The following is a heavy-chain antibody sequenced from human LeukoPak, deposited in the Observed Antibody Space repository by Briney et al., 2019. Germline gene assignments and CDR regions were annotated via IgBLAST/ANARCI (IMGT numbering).Heavy chain of an antibody. CDR3: SKWGKHCRSTSCYTYFDY. V-gene: IGHV3-23*01. CDR1: GFTFSSYA. CDR2: ISGSGGST. Sequence: GGSLRLSCAASGFTFSSYAMSWGRQAPGKGLGWVSAISGSGGSTYYAASVKGRVTISSDNSKNTLYLQMKSLGAEATPVYYFSKWGKHCRSTSCYTYFDYWGQGTLVTVSS. J-gene: IGHJ4*02. D-gene: IGHD2-2*01.